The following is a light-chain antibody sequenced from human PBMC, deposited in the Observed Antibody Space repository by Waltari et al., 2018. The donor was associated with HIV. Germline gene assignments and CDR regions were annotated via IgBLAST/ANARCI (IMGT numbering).Light chain of an antibody. Sequence: QSVLTQPPSVSAAPGQKGTISCSGRGSNIGYTYVSLYRQVPGAAPRLLVFDSEKRPSGIPDRFSGSKSGTSATLGITGRQTGDGADYYCGTWDTSLSGAVFGGGTKLTVL. CDR3: GTWDTSLSGAV. J-gene: IGLJ2*01. CDR2: DSE. V-gene: IGLV1-51*01. CDR1: GSNIGYTY.